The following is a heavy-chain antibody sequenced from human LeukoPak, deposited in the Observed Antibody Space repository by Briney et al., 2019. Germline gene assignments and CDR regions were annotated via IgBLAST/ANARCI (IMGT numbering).Heavy chain of an antibody. D-gene: IGHD2-2*02. V-gene: IGHV4-30-4*01. CDR3: ARGVVVVPAAITDAFDI. CDR1: GGSISSGDYY. Sequence: SETLSLTCTVSGGSISSGDYYWSWIRQPPGKGLEWIGYIYYSGSTYYNPSLKSRVTISVDTSKNQFSLKLSSVTAADTAVYYCARGVVVVPAAITDAFDIWGQGTMVTVSS. CDR2: IYYSGST. J-gene: IGHJ3*02.